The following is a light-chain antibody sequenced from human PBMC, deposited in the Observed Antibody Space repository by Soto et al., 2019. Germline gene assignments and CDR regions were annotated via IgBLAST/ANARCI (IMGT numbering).Light chain of an antibody. CDR1: NSNIDSHNY. J-gene: IGLJ1*01. CDR3: CSFAGGLFV. CDR2: DVT. Sequence: QSVLTQPRSVSGSPGQAVTVSCTGTNSNIDSHNYVSWYQQRPGKAPKLMIHDVTERPSGVPDRFSGSKSGNTASLTISGLQAEDEAEYFCCSFAGGLFVFGTGTKATVL. V-gene: IGLV2-11*01.